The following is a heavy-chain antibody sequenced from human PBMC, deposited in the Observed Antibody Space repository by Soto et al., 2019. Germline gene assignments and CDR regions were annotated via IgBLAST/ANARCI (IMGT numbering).Heavy chain of an antibody. CDR3: ARATIFGVVYDVFDV. Sequence: QVQLQESGPGLAQPSQTLSLTCTVSGGSFSSGGFYWSWIRQHPGKGLEWIAYMFSSGTTYYNPSRESRVTLSMDTSKNQFFLKLTSLTAADTAVYFCARATIFGVVYDVFDVWGQGTLVTVS. CDR1: GGSFSSGGFY. D-gene: IGHD3-3*01. V-gene: IGHV4-31*03. CDR2: MFSSGTT. J-gene: IGHJ3*01.